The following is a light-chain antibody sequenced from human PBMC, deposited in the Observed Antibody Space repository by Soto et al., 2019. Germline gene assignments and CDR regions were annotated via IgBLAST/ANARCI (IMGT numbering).Light chain of an antibody. Sequence: QSVLTQPASVSGSPGQSITISCTGTSSDVGGYNYVSWYQQHLGKAPKLMIYEVSNRPSGVSNRFSGSKSGNTASLTISGLQAEDEADYYCQSYDSSLSGSDVFGTGTKVTVL. CDR3: QSYDSSLSGSDV. J-gene: IGLJ1*01. CDR2: EVS. CDR1: SSDVGGYNY. V-gene: IGLV2-14*01.